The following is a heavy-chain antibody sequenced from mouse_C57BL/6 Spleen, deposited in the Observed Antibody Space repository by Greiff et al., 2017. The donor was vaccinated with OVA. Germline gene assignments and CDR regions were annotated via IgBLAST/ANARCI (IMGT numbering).Heavy chain of an antibody. CDR2: IDPSDSYT. CDR3: ATTVVAGFDY. D-gene: IGHD1-1*01. J-gene: IGHJ2*01. CDR1: GYTFTSYW. V-gene: IGHV1-69*01. Sequence: QVQLQQPGAELVMPGASVKLSCKASGYTFTSYWMHWVKQRPGQGLEWIGEIDPSDSYTNYNQKFKGKSTLTVDKSSSTAYMQLSSLTSEDSAVYYCATTVVAGFDYWGQGTTLTVSS.